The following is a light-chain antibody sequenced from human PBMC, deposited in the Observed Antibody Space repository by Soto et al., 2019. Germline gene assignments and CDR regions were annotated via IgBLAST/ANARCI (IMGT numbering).Light chain of an antibody. CDR1: NSNIGTYT. V-gene: IGLV1-44*01. Sequence: QSVLTQPPSASGTPGQRVIISCSGSNSNIGTYTVNWYQQLPGTAPKLLMYTDYQRPSGVPDRFSGSRSGTSASLVISGLQSEDEADYYCASWDDSLSGGVFGGGTKLTVL. CDR2: TDY. J-gene: IGLJ3*02. CDR3: ASWDDSLSGGV.